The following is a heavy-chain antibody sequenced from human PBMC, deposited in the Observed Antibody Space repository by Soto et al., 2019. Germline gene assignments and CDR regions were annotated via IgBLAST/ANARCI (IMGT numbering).Heavy chain of an antibody. V-gene: IGHV3-74*01. CDR1: GFTFSSYW. CDR2: INTDGRSI. CDR3: AREEWGMSLGY. Sequence: EVQLVESGGGLVRPGGSLRLSCAASGFTFSSYWMHWVRQLPGKGLVWVSRINTDGRSIGSADSVKGRFTISRDNINNTLYLQMNSLRAEETVVYYCAREEWGMSLGYWGQVTLVAVSS. J-gene: IGHJ1*01. D-gene: IGHD3-16*01.